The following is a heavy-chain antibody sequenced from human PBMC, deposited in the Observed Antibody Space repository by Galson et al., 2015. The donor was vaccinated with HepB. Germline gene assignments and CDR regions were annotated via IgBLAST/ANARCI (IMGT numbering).Heavy chain of an antibody. CDR2: ISYDGSNK. CDR3: AKDPYYSDAFDI. CDR1: GFTFSSYG. D-gene: IGHD2/OR15-2a*01. J-gene: IGHJ3*02. Sequence: SLRLSCAASGFTFSSYGMHWVRQAPGKGLEWVAVISYDGSNKYYADSVKGRFTISRDNSKNTLYLRMNSLRAEDTAVYYCAKDPYYSDAFDIWGQGTMVTVSS. V-gene: IGHV3-30*18.